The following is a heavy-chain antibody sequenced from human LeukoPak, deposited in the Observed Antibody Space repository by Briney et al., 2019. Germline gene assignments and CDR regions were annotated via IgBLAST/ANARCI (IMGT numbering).Heavy chain of an antibody. Sequence: SETLSLTCTLSGGSISSYYWSWIGQPPGRGLEGIGYIYYSGSTNYNPSLKSRVTISVDTSKNQFSLKLSSVTAADTAVYYCARLGDSSSWYEIYWYFDLWGRGTLVTVSS. V-gene: IGHV4-59*08. CDR2: IYYSGST. D-gene: IGHD6-13*01. CDR3: ARLGDSSSWYEIYWYFDL. CDR1: GGSISSYY. J-gene: IGHJ2*01.